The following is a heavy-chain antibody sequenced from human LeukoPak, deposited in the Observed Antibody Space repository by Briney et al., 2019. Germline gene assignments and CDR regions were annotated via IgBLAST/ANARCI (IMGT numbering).Heavy chain of an antibody. J-gene: IGHJ4*02. Sequence: PGGSLRLSCATSGFPFSDFSMSWVRQAPGKGLEWISTTNSGGTSTYYAESVKGRFTISRDNSKNTLYPQMSSQRVEETAVYYCAKQSYSRSLGEGGPGTLVSVSS. CDR2: TNSGGTST. D-gene: IGHD2-21*01. CDR1: GFPFSDFS. V-gene: IGHV3-23*01. CDR3: AKQSYSRSLGE.